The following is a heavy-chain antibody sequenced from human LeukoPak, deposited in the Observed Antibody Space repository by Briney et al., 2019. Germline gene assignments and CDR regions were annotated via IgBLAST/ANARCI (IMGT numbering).Heavy chain of an antibody. Sequence: SETLSLTCTVSGGPISSSSYYWGWIRQPPGKGLEWIGSIYYSGSTYYNLSLKSRVTISVDTSKNQFSLKLSSVTAADTAVYYCARSRFSLGYGDYWGQGTLVTVSS. D-gene: IGHD5-18*01. CDR1: GGPISSSSYY. CDR3: ARSRFSLGYGDY. J-gene: IGHJ4*02. V-gene: IGHV4-39*01. CDR2: IYYSGST.